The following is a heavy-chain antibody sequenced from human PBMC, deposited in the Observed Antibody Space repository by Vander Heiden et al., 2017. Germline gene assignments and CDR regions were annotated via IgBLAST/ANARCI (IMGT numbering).Heavy chain of an antibody. Sequence: EVQLLESGGGLVQPGGSVRLSVGASGCTFRSYANGWGRQGPGKGLEWVSGIRGRGGSTYYAESVKGRVTISRDNSKKTMYMQMNSLRAEDTAGDYCEKNPCDWGQGTMVTVCS. CDR3: EKNPCD. CDR1: GCTFRSYA. CDR2: IRGRGGST. V-gene: IGHV3-23*01. J-gene: IGHJ4*02.